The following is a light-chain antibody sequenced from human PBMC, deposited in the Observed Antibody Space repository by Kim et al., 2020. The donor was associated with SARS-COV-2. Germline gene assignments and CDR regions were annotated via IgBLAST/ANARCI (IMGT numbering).Light chain of an antibody. CDR3: QHYNTYSFT. CDR1: QSISSW. Sequence: SATVGDRVTITCRASQSISSWLAWYQQKPGKAPRLLIYDASSLESGVPSRFSGSGSGTEFTLTISSLQPDDFATYYCQHYNTYSFTFGQGTKLEI. J-gene: IGKJ2*01. V-gene: IGKV1-5*01. CDR2: DAS.